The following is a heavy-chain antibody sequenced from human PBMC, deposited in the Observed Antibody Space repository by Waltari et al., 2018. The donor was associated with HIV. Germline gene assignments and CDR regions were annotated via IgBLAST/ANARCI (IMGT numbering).Heavy chain of an antibody. CDR3: ARVPYSSGWYGDNIAY. CDR1: GGIFFISA. D-gene: IGHD6-19*01. CDR2: VVHVLKSD. V-gene: IGHV1-69*04. Sequence: QVQLVQSGAEVKKPGSSVTVPSKASGGIFFISAFTWVRQAPGQGLEWMGRVVHVLKSDTYAEKFRGRVTITADKSTSTAYMVMCGMRSEDAAVYCCARVPYSSGWYGDNIAYWGQGTLVIVSS. J-gene: IGHJ4*02.